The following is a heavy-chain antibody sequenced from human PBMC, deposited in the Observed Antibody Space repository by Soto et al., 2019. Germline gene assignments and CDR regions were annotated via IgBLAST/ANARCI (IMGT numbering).Heavy chain of an antibody. CDR2: ILITAGNNAT. CDR3: MRGGSPYYYDY. CDR1: GFCFSGSA. J-gene: IGHJ4*02. Sequence: EVQLVESGGGLVQPGGSLTLSWAASGFCFSGSAVHWVRQASGNGLEWVVRILITAGNNATAYPASMKGRFTIARDDSENTAFLQMNSLKTEDTAVYYCMRGGSPYYYDYWGQGTLVAVSS. V-gene: IGHV3-73*01.